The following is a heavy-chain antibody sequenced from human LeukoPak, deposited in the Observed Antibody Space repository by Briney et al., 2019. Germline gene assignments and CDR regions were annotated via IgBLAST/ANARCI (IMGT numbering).Heavy chain of an antibody. CDR2: IIPIFGTA. D-gene: IGHD3-3*01. CDR3: ARVDYDFWSGYYKGFDY. J-gene: IGHJ4*02. Sequence: SVKVSCKASGGTFSSYAISWVRQAPGQGLEWMGGIIPIFGTANYAQKFQGRVTITTDESTSTAYMELSSLRSEDTAVYYCARVDYDFWSGYYKGFDYWGQGTLVTVSS. V-gene: IGHV1-69*05. CDR1: GGTFSSYA.